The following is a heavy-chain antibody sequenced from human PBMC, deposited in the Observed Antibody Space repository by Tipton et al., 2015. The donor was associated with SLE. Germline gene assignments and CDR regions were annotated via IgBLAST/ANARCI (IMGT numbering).Heavy chain of an antibody. V-gene: IGHV3-48*01. CDR1: GFTFSSYS. CDR2: ISSSSSTI. CDR3: ARVPDDYGDYHYYGMDV. Sequence: SLRLSCAASGFTFSSYSMNWVRQAPGKGLEWVSYISSSSSTIYYADSVKGRFTISRDNAKNSLYLQMNSLRAEDTAVYYCARVPDDYGDYHYYGMDVWGQGTTVTVSS. D-gene: IGHD4-17*01. J-gene: IGHJ6*02.